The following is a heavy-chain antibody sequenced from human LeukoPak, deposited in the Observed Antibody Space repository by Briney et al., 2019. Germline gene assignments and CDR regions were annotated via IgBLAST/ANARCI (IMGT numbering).Heavy chain of an antibody. Sequence: TSQTLSLTCTVSGGSISSGDYYWSWLRQPPGKGLEWIGYIYYSGSTYYNPDLKSRVTISVDTSKNQFSLKLSSVTAADTAVYYCAREYYDFWSGYYFDYWGQGTLVTVSS. CDR3: AREYYDFWSGYYFDY. J-gene: IGHJ4*02. CDR2: IYYSGST. D-gene: IGHD3-3*01. CDR1: GGSISSGDYY. V-gene: IGHV4-30-4*08.